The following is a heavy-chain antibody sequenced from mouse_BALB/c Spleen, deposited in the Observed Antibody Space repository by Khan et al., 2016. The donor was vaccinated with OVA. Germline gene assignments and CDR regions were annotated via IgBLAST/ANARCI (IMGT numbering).Heavy chain of an antibody. D-gene: IGHD2-10*01. CDR1: GFNIKDTY. J-gene: IGHJ3*01. CDR2: IDPANGNV. V-gene: IGHV14-3*02. CDR3: TKGAYNGLFAY. Sequence: VQLQQSGAEFVKPGASVKLSCTASGFNIKDTYMHWINQRPQQGLVWIGRIDPANGNVKYDPNFQDKATIAADASSNTAYLQHSSLTSADTAVYYCTKGAYNGLFAYWGQGTLVTVSA.